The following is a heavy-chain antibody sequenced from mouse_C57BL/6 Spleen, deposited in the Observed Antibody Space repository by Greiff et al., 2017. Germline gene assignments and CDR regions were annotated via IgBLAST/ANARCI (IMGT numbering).Heavy chain of an antibody. CDR1: GYTFTDYE. Sequence: VQLQQSGAELVRPGASVTLSCKASGYTFTDYEMHWVKQSHGKSLEWIGYIYPNNGGNGYNQKFKGKATLTVDKSSSTAYMELRSLTSEDSAVYYCARNTTAGGAMDYWGQGTSVTVSS. CDR3: ARNTTAGGAMDY. CDR2: IYPNNGGN. J-gene: IGHJ4*01. V-gene: IGHV1-34*01. D-gene: IGHD1-2*01.